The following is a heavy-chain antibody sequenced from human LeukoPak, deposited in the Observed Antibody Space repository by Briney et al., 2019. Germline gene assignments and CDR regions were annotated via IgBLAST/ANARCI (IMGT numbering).Heavy chain of an antibody. J-gene: IGHJ3*02. D-gene: IGHD1-26*01. V-gene: IGHV1-18*01. Sequence: ASVKVSCKASGYTFTSYGISWVRQAPGQGLEWMGWISAYNGNTNYAQKLQGRVTMTTDTSPSTAYMELRSLRSDDTAVYYCARDRLWELLGSGGDDAFDIWGQGTMVTVSS. CDR1: GYTFTSYG. CDR2: ISAYNGNT. CDR3: ARDRLWELLGSGGDDAFDI.